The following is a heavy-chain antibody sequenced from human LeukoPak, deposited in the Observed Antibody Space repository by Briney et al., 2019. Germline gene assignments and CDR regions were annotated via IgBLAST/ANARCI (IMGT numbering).Heavy chain of an antibody. CDR2: TSSSSSYI. CDR1: GFTFSSYS. Sequence: GGSLRLSCAASGFTFSSYSMNWARQAPGKGLEWVSFTSSSSSYIYYADSVKGRFTISRDNAKNSLYLQMNSLRAEDTAVYYRARDSGGWFDPWGQGTLVTVSS. D-gene: IGHD3-10*01. J-gene: IGHJ5*02. V-gene: IGHV3-21*01. CDR3: ARDSGGWFDP.